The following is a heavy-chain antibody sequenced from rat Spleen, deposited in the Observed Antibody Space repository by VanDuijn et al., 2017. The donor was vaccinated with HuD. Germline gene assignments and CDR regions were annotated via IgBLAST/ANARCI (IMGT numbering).Heavy chain of an antibody. CDR3: ARRHYGYTDYFDY. V-gene: IGHV5-29*01. Sequence: EVQLVESDGGLVRPGGSLKLSCSVSGFTFSNFDMAWVRQAPTKGLEWVATISSDGRRNYYRDSVKGRFTISRDNAKSTLSLQVDSLRSEDTATYYCARRHYGYTDYFDYWGQGVMVPVSS. J-gene: IGHJ2*01. D-gene: IGHD1-6*01. CDR1: GFTFSNFD. CDR2: ISSDGRRN.